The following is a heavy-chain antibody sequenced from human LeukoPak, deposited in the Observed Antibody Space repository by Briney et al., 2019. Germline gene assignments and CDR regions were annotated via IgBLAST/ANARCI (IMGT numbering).Heavy chain of an antibody. CDR1: GYTYTNYW. D-gene: IGHD6-13*01. Sequence: GESLKISCKGSGYTYTNYWIIWVRQMPGKGLEWMGRIDPSDSHTNYSPSFQGHVTISADKSISTAYLQWSSLKASDTAMYYCARRLETRIAAAGRDYYYYYGMDVWGQGTTVTVSS. V-gene: IGHV5-10-1*01. J-gene: IGHJ6*02. CDR2: IDPSDSHT. CDR3: ARRLETRIAAAGRDYYYYYGMDV.